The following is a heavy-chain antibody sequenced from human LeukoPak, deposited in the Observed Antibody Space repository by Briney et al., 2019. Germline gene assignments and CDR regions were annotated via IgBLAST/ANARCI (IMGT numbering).Heavy chain of an antibody. V-gene: IGHV4-34*01. J-gene: IGHJ4*02. CDR2: INHSGST. CDR1: GGSFSGYY. Sequence: PSETLSLTCAVYGGSFSGYYWSWIRQPPGKGLEWIGEINHSGSTIYNPSLKSRITISVDTSKNQFSLELRSVTAADTAVYYCARVLPGDCVWYFDYWGQGTLVTVSS. D-gene: IGHD2-21*02. CDR3: ARVLPGDCVWYFDY.